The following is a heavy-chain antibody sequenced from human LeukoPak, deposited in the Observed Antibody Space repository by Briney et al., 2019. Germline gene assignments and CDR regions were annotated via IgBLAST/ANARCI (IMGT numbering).Heavy chain of an antibody. CDR1: GFTFSSYA. Sequence: PGGSLRLSCAASGFTFSSYAMSWVRQAPGKGLEWVSAISGSGGSTYYADSVKGRFTISRDNSKNTLYLQMNSLRAEDTAVYYCAEDPGSTDYPNDYWGQGTLVTVSS. D-gene: IGHD3-10*01. V-gene: IGHV3-23*01. J-gene: IGHJ4*02. CDR2: ISGSGGST. CDR3: AEDPGSTDYPNDY.